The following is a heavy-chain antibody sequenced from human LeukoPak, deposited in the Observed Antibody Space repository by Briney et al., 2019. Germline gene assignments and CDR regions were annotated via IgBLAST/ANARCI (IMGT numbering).Heavy chain of an antibody. D-gene: IGHD2-2*02. CDR1: GGSISSGSYY. Sequence: SETLSLTCTVSGGSISSGSYYWSWIRQPAGKGLEWIGRIYTSGSTNYNPSLKSRVTISVDTSKNQFSLKLSSVTAADTAVYYCAREDCSSTSCYTGKKYSWFDPWGQGTLVTVSS. J-gene: IGHJ5*02. V-gene: IGHV4-61*02. CDR3: AREDCSSTSCYTGKKYSWFDP. CDR2: IYTSGST.